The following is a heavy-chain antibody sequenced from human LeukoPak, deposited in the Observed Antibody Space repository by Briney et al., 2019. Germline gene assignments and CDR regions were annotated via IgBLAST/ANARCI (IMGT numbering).Heavy chain of an antibody. CDR2: ISSDGSNK. CDR3: ARDEYAMDV. CDR1: GFTFSSYA. J-gene: IGHJ6*02. V-gene: IGHV3-30*04. Sequence: GGSLRLSCVAPGFTFSSYAMHWVRQAPGKGLEWVAVISSDGSNKYYADSVKGRITISRDNIKNTLYLQMNSLRAEDTAVYYCARDEYAMDVWGQGTTVTVSS.